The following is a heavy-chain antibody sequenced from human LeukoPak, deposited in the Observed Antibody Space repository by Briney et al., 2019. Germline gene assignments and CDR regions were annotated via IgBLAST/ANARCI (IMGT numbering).Heavy chain of an antibody. V-gene: IGHV1-8*01. J-gene: IGHJ5*02. Sequence: ASVKVSCKASGYTFTSYDINWVRQATGQGLGWMGWMNPNSGNTGYAQKFQGRVTMTRNTSISTAYMELSSLRSEDTAVYYCARGSFVVVPAASFDPWGQGTLVTVSS. CDR2: MNPNSGNT. CDR1: GYTFTSYD. D-gene: IGHD2-2*01. CDR3: ARGSFVVVPAASFDP.